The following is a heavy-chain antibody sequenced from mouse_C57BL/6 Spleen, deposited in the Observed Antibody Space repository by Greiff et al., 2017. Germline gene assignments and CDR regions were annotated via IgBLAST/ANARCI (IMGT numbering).Heavy chain of an antibody. CDR3: ARPPITTVVATPFAY. Sequence: EVKLMESGGDLVKPGGSLKLSCAASGFTFSSYGLSWVRPTPDKRLEWVATISSGGSYTYYPDSVKGRFTISRDHTKNTLYLQMSSLKSEDTAMYYCARPPITTVVATPFAYWGQGTLVTVSA. D-gene: IGHD1-1*01. J-gene: IGHJ3*01. CDR1: GFTFSSYG. V-gene: IGHV5-6*01. CDR2: ISSGGSYT.